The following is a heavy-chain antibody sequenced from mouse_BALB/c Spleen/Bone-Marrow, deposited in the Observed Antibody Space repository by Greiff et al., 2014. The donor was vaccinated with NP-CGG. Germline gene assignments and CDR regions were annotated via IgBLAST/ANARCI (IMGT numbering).Heavy chain of an antibody. J-gene: IGHJ1*01. CDR2: INPHNGAT. V-gene: IGHV1-26*01. CDR1: GYSFTGYY. Sequence: EVQLQQSGPELVKPGASVKISCKASGYSFTGYYMHWVKQSHVKSLEWIGRINPHNGATSYNQNFKDKASLTVDKSSSTAYMELHSLTSEDSAVYYCARGYGNYDYWYFDVWGAGTTVTVSS. CDR3: ARGYGNYDYWYFDV. D-gene: IGHD2-1*01.